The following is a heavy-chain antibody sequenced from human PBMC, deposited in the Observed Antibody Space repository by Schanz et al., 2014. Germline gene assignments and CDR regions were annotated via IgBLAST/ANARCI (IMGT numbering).Heavy chain of an antibody. CDR2: IYHTGST. Sequence: QVLLQESGPGVVKPSGTLSLTCAVSGGSIISSTWWGWVRQPPGKGLEWIGQIYHTGSTDFNPSLKSRVTISVDKSKHQFSLKLRSVTAADTAVYYCARRSVSPSGNSYGYVVAWFDPWGQGTLVTVSS. V-gene: IGHV4-4*02. CDR1: GGSIISSTW. J-gene: IGHJ5*02. CDR3: ARRSVSPSGNSYGYVVAWFDP. D-gene: IGHD5-18*01.